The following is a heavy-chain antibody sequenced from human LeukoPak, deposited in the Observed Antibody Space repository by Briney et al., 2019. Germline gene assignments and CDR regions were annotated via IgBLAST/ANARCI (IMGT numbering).Heavy chain of an antibody. CDR1: GYTFTGSG. CDR2: ISAYNGNT. D-gene: IGHD2-2*01. V-gene: IGHV1-18*01. J-gene: IGHJ4*02. Sequence: ASVKVSCKASGYTFTGSGISWVRQAPGQGLEWMGWISAYNGNTNYAQKLQGRVTMTTDTSTSAAYMELRSLRSDDTAVYYCASGPHCSSTSCYFSGYYFDYWGQGTLVTVSS. CDR3: ASGPHCSSTSCYFSGYYFDY.